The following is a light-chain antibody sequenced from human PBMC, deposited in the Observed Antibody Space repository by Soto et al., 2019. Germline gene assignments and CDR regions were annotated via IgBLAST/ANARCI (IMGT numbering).Light chain of an antibody. CDR3: MQTLQTPRT. CDR1: QSLLHSNGYNY. CDR2: LGS. V-gene: IGKV2-28*01. Sequence: IVMTQSPLSLPVTPGEPASISCRSSQSLLHSNGYNYLDWYLQKPRQSPQLLIYLGSNRSSGVPDRLSGSGSGTDVTLKISRVEADDFGLYYCMQTLQTPRTFGQGTKVEIK. J-gene: IGKJ1*01.